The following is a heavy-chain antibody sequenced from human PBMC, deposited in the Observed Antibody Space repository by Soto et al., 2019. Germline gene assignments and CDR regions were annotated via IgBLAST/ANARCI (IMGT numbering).Heavy chain of an antibody. Sequence: GASVKVSCKTSGYIFTSYYIHWVRQAPGQGLEWMGIINPSGGTTTYAQKFQGRVTMTRDTSTSTVYMELSSLRSEDTAVYYCARGPATAPDAYWGLGTLVT. D-gene: IGHD2-2*01. CDR3: ARGPATAPDAY. J-gene: IGHJ4*02. CDR2: INPSGGTT. CDR1: GYIFTSYY. V-gene: IGHV1-46*01.